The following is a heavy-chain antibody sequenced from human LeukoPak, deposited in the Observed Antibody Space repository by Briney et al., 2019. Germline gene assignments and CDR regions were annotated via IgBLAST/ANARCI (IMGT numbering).Heavy chain of an antibody. J-gene: IGHJ4*02. D-gene: IGHD3-22*01. V-gene: IGHV3-53*01. CDR2: IYSGGNT. CDR3: ARRAGDYSHPYDY. CDR1: GFTVSSNS. Sequence: GGSLRLSCTVSGFTVSSNSMSWVRQAPGKGLEWVSFIYSGGNTHYSDSVEGRFTISRDNSKNTLYLQMNSLRAEDTAVYYCARRAGDYSHPYDYWGQGTLVTVSS.